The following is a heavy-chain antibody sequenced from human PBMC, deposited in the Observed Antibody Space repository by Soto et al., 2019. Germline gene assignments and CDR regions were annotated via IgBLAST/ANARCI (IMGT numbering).Heavy chain of an antibody. Sequence: EEQLVNSGEGLVQPGGSLRLSCAASGFSFSYFAMHWVRHAPGKGLEYVSAISSNGDNTYYADSVRGRFTISRDNSKNTLYLHMGSLRAENMAVYYCARVGQQNAFDIWGQGTMVTVSS. CDR2: ISSNGDNT. CDR1: GFSFSYFA. CDR3: ARVGQQNAFDI. J-gene: IGHJ3*02. V-gene: IGHV3-64*02.